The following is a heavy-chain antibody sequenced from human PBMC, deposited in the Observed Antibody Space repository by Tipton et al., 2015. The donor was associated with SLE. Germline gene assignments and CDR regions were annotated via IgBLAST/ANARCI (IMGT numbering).Heavy chain of an antibody. Sequence: QSGAEVKKPGSSVKVSCKASGGTFSSYAISWVRQAPGQGLEWMGGIIPIFGTANYAQKFQGRVTMTTDTSTSTAYMELRSLRSDDTAVYYCARSLAGGYYEGSVWGQGTTVTVSS. V-gene: IGHV1-69*05. CDR1: GGTFSSYA. CDR2: IIPIFGTA. J-gene: IGHJ6*02. CDR3: ARSLAGGYYEGSV. D-gene: IGHD3-22*01.